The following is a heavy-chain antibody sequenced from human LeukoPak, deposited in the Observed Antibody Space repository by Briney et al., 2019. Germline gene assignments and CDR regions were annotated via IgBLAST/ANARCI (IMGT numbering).Heavy chain of an antibody. Sequence: PSETLSLTCTVSGGSISSYYWSWIRQPPGKGLEWIGYIYYSGTTNYSPSLNSRVTISVDTSKNQFSLRLSSVTAADTAVYYCARVSSTTSAIRYWGQGTLVTVSS. V-gene: IGHV4-59*01. J-gene: IGHJ4*02. CDR3: ARVSSTTSAIRY. D-gene: IGHD2-2*01. CDR2: IYYSGTT. CDR1: GGSISSYY.